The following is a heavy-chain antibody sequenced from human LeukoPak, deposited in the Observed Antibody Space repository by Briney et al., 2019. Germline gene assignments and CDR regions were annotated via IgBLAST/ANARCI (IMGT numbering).Heavy chain of an antibody. Sequence: GGSLRLSCAASGFIFNNYGLIWVRQAPGKGLEWVSLIRDSGETFYADSVKGRFTISRDNSKNTMYLQMNRLRVEDTAVYFCARDRAVTQDWVEFDPWGQGTLVTVSS. J-gene: IGHJ5*02. V-gene: IGHV3-66*03. D-gene: IGHD4-17*01. CDR1: GFIFNNYG. CDR3: ARDRAVTQDWVEFDP. CDR2: IRDSGET.